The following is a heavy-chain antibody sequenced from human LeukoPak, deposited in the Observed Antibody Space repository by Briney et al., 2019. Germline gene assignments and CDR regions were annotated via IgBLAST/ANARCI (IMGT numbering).Heavy chain of an antibody. D-gene: IGHD3-22*01. CDR1: GFTFSSYG. CDR2: ISYDGSNK. CDR3: AKSTTRYDSSGYFDY. J-gene: IGHJ4*02. V-gene: IGHV3-30*18. Sequence: GGSLRLSCAASGFTFSSYGMHWVRQAPGKGLEWVAVISYDGSNKYYADSVKGRFTISRDNSKNTLYLQMNSLRAEDTAVYYCAKSTTRYDSSGYFDYSGQGTLVTVSS.